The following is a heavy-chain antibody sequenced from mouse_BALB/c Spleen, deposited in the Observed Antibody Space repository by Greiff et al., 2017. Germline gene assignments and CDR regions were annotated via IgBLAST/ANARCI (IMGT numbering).Heavy chain of an antibody. CDR2: ISSGSSTI. D-gene: IGHD2-9*01. J-gene: IGHJ3*01. Sequence: EVKVVESGGGLVQPGGSRKLSCAASGFTFSSFGMHWVRQAPEKGLEWVAYISSGSSTIYYADTVKGRFTISRDNPKNTLFLQMTSLRSEDTAMYYCARASSYYGYDGFAYWGQGTLVTVSA. CDR3: ARASSYYGYDGFAY. CDR1: GFTFSSFG. V-gene: IGHV5-17*02.